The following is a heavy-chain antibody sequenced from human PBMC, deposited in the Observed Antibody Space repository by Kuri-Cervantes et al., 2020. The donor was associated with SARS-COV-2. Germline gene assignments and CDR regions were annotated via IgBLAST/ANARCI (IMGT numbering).Heavy chain of an antibody. D-gene: IGHD2/OR15-2a*01. CDR1: GYIFISYG. CDR3: ARDYFGNWFDP. J-gene: IGHJ5*02. CDR2: SCAYNGNT. Sequence: SVKVSRKTSGYIFISYGIRWVRPAPGQGLEWMGRSCAYNGNTKHAQDLQGRVTMTTDTFTSTVYMELTSLKSDDTAVYYCARDYFGNWFDPWGQGTLVTVSS. V-gene: IGHV1-18*04.